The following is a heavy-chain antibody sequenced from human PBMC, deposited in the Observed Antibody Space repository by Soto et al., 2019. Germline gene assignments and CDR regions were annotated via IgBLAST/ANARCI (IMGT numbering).Heavy chain of an antibody. D-gene: IGHD5-12*01. CDR1: GGSLSGYY. J-gene: IGHJ4*02. Sequence: QVQLQQWGAGLLKPSETLSLNCGVNGGSLSGYYWSWIRQPPGKGLEWIGEIKDGGYTNYIPSLKRRAPISSDRSNNQFPLRLNAVTAADTGVYYCARGQEVVVATHWDPGALVTVSS. V-gene: IGHV4-34*01. CDR2: IKDGGYT. CDR3: ARGQEVVVATH.